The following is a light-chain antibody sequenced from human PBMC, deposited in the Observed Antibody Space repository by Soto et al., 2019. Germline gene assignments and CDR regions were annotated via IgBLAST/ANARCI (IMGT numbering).Light chain of an antibody. J-gene: IGKJ3*01. CDR3: QQRSNWPPEFT. CDR2: DAS. Sequence: EIVLTQSPATLSLSPGERATLSCRASQSVSSYLAWYQQKPGQAPRLLIYDASNRATGIPARLGGSGSGTDFTLTISSLEPEDFAVYYCQQRSNWPPEFTFGPGTKVVIK. CDR1: QSVSSY. V-gene: IGKV3-11*01.